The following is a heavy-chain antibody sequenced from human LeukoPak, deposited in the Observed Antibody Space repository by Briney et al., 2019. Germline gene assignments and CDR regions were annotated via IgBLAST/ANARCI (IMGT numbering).Heavy chain of an antibody. D-gene: IGHD5-18*01. CDR1: GGSISSYY. J-gene: IGHJ4*02. CDR3: ARAGGYGLIDY. CDR2: IYYSGST. Sequence: SETLSLTCTVSGGSISSYYWSWIRQPPGKGLEWIGYIYYSGSTNYNPSLKSRVTISVDTSKNQFSLKLSSVTAADTAVYYCARAGGYGLIDYWGQGTMVTVSS. V-gene: IGHV4-59*01.